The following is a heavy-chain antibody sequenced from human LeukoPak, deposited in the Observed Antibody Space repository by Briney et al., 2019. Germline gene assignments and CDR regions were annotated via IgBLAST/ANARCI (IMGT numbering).Heavy chain of an antibody. Sequence: SVKVSCKASGGTFSSYAISWVRQAPGQGLEWMGGIIPIFGTANYAQKFQGRVTITADKSTSTVYLDLSSLRFDDTAVYYCARGHGSGSTNWFDPWGQGTLVTVSS. V-gene: IGHV1-69*06. J-gene: IGHJ5*02. CDR3: ARGHGSGSTNWFDP. CDR2: IIPIFGTA. CDR1: GGTFSSYA. D-gene: IGHD3-10*01.